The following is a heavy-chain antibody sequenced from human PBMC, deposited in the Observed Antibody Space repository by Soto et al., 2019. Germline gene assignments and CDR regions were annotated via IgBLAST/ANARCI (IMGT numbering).Heavy chain of an antibody. CDR3: ARTRYSYGYYYYGMDV. V-gene: IGHV4-34*01. J-gene: IGHJ6*02. Sequence: SGTLSLTCAVYGGSFNGYYWSWIRQPPGKGLEWIGEINHSGSTNYNPSLKSRVTISVDTSKNQFSLKLSSVTAADTAVYYCARTRYSYGYYYYGMDVWGQRTTVTVSS. CDR1: GGSFNGYY. D-gene: IGHD5-18*01. CDR2: INHSGST.